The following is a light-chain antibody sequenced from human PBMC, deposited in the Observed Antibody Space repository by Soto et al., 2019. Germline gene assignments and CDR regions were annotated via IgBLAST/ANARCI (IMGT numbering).Light chain of an antibody. CDR2: AAS. Sequence: DIQMTQSPSSVSASVGDRIIITCRASQYISTWLAWYQQKPGEAPKLLLFAASRLHGGVPSRFSGSGSGTDFTLTINNLQPEDFATYYCQQADSFPLTFGGGTKVEVK. CDR1: QYISTW. CDR3: QQADSFPLT. J-gene: IGKJ4*01. V-gene: IGKV1D-12*01.